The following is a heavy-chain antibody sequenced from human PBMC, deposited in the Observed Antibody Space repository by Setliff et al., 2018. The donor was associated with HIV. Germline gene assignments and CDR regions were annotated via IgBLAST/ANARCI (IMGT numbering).Heavy chain of an antibody. J-gene: IGHJ6*03. CDR2: IIPIFGTA. Sequence: ASVKVSCKASGGTFSSYAISWVRQAPGQGLGWMGGIIPIFGTADYAQKFQGRVTITADESTSTAYMELSSLRSEDTAVYYCARDPRIAVARDYYYYYMDVWGKGTTVTVSS. CDR1: GGTFSSYA. V-gene: IGHV1-69*13. CDR3: ARDPRIAVARDYYYYYMDV. D-gene: IGHD6-19*01.